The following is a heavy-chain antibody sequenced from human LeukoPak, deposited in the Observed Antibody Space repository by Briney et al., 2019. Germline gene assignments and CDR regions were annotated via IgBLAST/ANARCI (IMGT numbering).Heavy chain of an antibody. CDR2: IYHSGST. Sequence: GSLRLSSAASGFTFISYNMNWIRQPPGKGLEWIGSIYHSGSTYYNPSLKSRVTISVDTSKNQFSLKLSSVTAADTAVYYCARVDTAMVNYFDYWGQGTLVTVSS. D-gene: IGHD5-18*01. V-gene: IGHV4-38-2*01. CDR3: ARVDTAMVNYFDY. J-gene: IGHJ4*02. CDR1: GFTFISYN.